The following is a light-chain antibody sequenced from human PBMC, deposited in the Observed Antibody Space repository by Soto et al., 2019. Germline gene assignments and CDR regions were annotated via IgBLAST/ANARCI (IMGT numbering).Light chain of an antibody. V-gene: IGLV1-51*01. Sequence: QSVLTQPPSVSAAPGQEVTISCSGSSSNIGNNYVSWYQQLPGTAPKLLIYDNNKRPSGIPDRFSGSKSGTSATLGITAVQTGDEADYYCATWDNSLSAVLFGGGTKVTVL. CDR3: ATWDNSLSAVL. CDR2: DNN. CDR1: SSNIGNNY. J-gene: IGLJ2*01.